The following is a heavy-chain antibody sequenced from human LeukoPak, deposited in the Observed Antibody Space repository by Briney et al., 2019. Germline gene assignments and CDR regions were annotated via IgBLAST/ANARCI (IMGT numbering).Heavy chain of an antibody. CDR2: IYPGDSDT. CDR1: GYIFTSYW. Sequence: GASLQISCKGSGYIFTSYWIGWVRQMTGKGLEWMGIIYPGDSDTRYSPSFQGQVTISADKSISTAYLQWSSLKASDTAMYYCARAGYSSGWDPYYFDYWGQGTLVTVSS. D-gene: IGHD6-19*01. V-gene: IGHV5-51*01. J-gene: IGHJ4*02. CDR3: ARAGYSSGWDPYYFDY.